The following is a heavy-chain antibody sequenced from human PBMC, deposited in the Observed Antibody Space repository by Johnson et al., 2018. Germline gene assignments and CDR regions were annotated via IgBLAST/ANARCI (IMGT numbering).Heavy chain of an antibody. J-gene: IGHJ3*02. Sequence: VQLLESGGGVVQPGRSLRLSCAASGFTFSSYTMHWVRPAPGKGQEWVAVIYYDGSQKYYADSVKGRFTISRDNFKNTLYLQMNSLRPKDTTMYYCTREARGTTGTFDIWGQGTMVTVSS. CDR1: GFTFSSYT. D-gene: IGHD1-7*01. CDR2: IYYDGSQK. CDR3: TREARGTTGTFDI. V-gene: IGHV3-30-3*01.